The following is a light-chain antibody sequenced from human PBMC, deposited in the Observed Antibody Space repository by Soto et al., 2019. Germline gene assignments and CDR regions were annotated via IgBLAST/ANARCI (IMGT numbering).Light chain of an antibody. J-gene: IGKJ1*01. V-gene: IGKV1-5*01. CDR1: QSIRTW. CDR3: QQYNSYS. Sequence: DIQLTQTPSTLSASIGDRVTITCRASQSIRTWLAWYQQKPGKAPNLLIYAASSLQSGVPSRFSGRGSGTDFTLTISSLQPDDFATYYCQQYNSYSFGQGTKVDIK. CDR2: AAS.